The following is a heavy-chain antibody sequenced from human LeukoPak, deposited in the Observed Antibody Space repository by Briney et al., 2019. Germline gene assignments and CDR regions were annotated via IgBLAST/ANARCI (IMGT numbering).Heavy chain of an antibody. V-gene: IGHV4-59*08. CDR3: ARARPPFGSSRNPTSYYYYYYYMDV. J-gene: IGHJ6*03. D-gene: IGHD3-10*01. CDR2: IYYSGST. Sequence: SETLSLTCTVSGGSISSYYWSWIRQPPGKGLEWIGYIYYSGSTNYNPSLKSRVTISVDTSKNQFSLRLSSVTAADTAVYYCARARPPFGSSRNPTSYYYYYYYMDVWGKGTTVTISS. CDR1: GGSISSYY.